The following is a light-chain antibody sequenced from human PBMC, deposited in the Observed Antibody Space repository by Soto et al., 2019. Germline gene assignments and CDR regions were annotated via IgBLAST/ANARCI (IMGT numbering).Light chain of an antibody. Sequence: QSMLTHPPSVSGAPGVGFTISFTGSISNIGEGYDVHWYQQLPGTAPKLIIYSNGNRPSGFPDRFSGSKSGTSAPLEITGLKAEDEADYYCQSYDRSMIGYVLGTGTKVTVL. CDR2: SNG. J-gene: IGLJ1*01. V-gene: IGLV1-40*01. CDR1: ISNIGEGYD. CDR3: QSYDRSMIGYV.